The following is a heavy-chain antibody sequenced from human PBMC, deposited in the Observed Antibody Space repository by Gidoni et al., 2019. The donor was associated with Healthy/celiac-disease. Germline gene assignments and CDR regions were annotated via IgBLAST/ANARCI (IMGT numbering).Heavy chain of an antibody. D-gene: IGHD6-13*01. CDR1: GFTFSSYS. J-gene: IGHJ3*02. CDR3: ASPTYSSSWYARYAFDI. Sequence: EVQLVESGGGWVQPGGSLRLSCAASGFTFSSYSMNWVRQAPGKGLEWVSYMSSSSSTIYYADSVNGRFTISRDNAKNSLYLQMNSLGDEDTAVYYCASPTYSSSWYARYAFDIWGQGTMVTVSS. CDR2: MSSSSSTI. V-gene: IGHV3-48*02.